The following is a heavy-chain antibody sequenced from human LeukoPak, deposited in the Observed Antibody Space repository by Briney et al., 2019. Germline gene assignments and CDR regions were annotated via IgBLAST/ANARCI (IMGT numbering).Heavy chain of an antibody. V-gene: IGHV1-2*02. CDR1: GYTFTGYY. CDR2: INPNSGGT. Sequence: EASVKVSCKASGYTFTGYYMHWVRQAPGQGLEWMGWINPNSGGTNYAQKLQGRVTMTTDTSTSTAYMELRSLRSDDTAVYYCARIMSRYDSSGYSFDAFDIWGQGTMVTVSS. CDR3: ARIMSRYDSSGYSFDAFDI. D-gene: IGHD3-22*01. J-gene: IGHJ3*02.